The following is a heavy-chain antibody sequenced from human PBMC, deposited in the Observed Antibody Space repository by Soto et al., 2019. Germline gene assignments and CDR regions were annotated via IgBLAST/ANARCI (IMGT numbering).Heavy chain of an antibody. Sequence: SQTLSLTCAISGYSVSSNSAAWNWIRQSPSRGLEWLGRTYYRSKWYNDYAVSVKSRITINPDTSKNQFSLQLNSVTPEDTAVYYCARASYVGSSWYSYYGMDVWGQGTTVTVSS. V-gene: IGHV6-1*01. CDR1: GYSVSSNSAA. J-gene: IGHJ6*02. D-gene: IGHD6-13*01. CDR3: ARASYVGSSWYSYYGMDV. CDR2: TYYRSKWYN.